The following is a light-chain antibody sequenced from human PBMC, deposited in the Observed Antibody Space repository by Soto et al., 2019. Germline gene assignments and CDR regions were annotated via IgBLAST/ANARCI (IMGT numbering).Light chain of an antibody. CDR1: QSVNSNY. CDR3: QQYDSTPTT. J-gene: IGKJ1*01. V-gene: IGKV3-20*01. CDR2: GAS. Sequence: EIVLTQSPGTLSLSPGERATLSCRASQSVNSNYLAWYQRKPGQAPRLLIYGASNRATDIPYRFSASGSGTDFTLTITRVEAEDFAVYYCQQYDSTPTTFGQGTKVEVK.